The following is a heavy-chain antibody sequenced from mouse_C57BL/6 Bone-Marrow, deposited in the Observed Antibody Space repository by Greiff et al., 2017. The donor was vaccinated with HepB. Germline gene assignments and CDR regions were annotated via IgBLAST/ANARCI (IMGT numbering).Heavy chain of an antibody. Sequence: QVQLQQSGAELARPGASVKLSCKASGYTFTSYGISWVKQRTGQGLEWIGEIYPRSGNTYYNEKFKGKATLTADKSSSTAYMELRSLTSEDSAVYFCARGPLYYYGSSYWYFDVCGTGTTVTVSS. CDR3: ARGPLYYYGSSYWYFDV. J-gene: IGHJ1*03. V-gene: IGHV1-81*01. CDR2: IYPRSGNT. CDR1: GYTFTSYG. D-gene: IGHD1-1*01.